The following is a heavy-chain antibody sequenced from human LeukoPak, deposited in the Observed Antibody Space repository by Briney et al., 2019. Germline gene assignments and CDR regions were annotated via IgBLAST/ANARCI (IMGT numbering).Heavy chain of an antibody. V-gene: IGHV4-59*01. Sequence: SETLSLTCTVSGDSISSYYCSWIRQPPGKGLEWIGYIYYSGTTNYNPSLKSRVTIAVDTSKNQFSLKLSSVTAADTAVYYCARHSSLAHFDHWGQGSLVTISS. J-gene: IGHJ4*02. CDR1: GDSISSYY. CDR3: ARHSSLAHFDH. CDR2: IYYSGTT.